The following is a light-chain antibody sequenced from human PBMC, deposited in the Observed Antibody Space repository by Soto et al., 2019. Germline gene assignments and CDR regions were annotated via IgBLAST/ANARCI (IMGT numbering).Light chain of an antibody. V-gene: IGKV3-11*01. CDR3: QQRSNWPPIT. CDR2: GSS. CDR1: QSVNSN. J-gene: IGKJ5*01. Sequence: EIVMTQSPATLSVSPGERATLSCRASQSVNSNLVWYQQKPGQAPRLLIYGSSNRATGIPARFSGSGSGTDFTLTISSLEPEDFAVYYCQQRSNWPPITFGQGTRLEIK.